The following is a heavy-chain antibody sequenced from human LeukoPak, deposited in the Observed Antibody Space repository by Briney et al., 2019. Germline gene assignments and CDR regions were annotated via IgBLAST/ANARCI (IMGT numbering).Heavy chain of an antibody. CDR2: ISYDGSNK. CDR3: ARDWGEYDFWSGYYYYGMDV. V-gene: IGHV3-30-3*01. Sequence: GRSLRLSCAASGFTFSSYAMHWVRQAPGKGLEWVAVISYDGSNKYYADSVKGRFTISRDNSKNTLYLQMNSLRAEDTAAYYCARDWGEYDFWSGYYYYGMDVWGQGTTVTVSS. J-gene: IGHJ6*02. D-gene: IGHD3-3*01. CDR1: GFTFSSYA.